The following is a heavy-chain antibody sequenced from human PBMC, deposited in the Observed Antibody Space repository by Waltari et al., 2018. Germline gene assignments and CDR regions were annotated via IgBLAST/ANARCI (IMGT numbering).Heavy chain of an antibody. D-gene: IGHD3-10*01. J-gene: IGHJ5*02. Sequence: EVQLVQSGAEVKKPGATVKISCKVSGYTFTDYYMHWVQQAPGKGLEWMGLVDPEDGETIYAEKFQGRVTITADTSTDTAYMELSSLRSEDTAVYYCATGVDSRGTHAKKYNWFDPWGQGTLVTVSS. CDR3: ATGVDSRGTHAKKYNWFDP. CDR1: GYTFTDYY. CDR2: VDPEDGET. V-gene: IGHV1-69-2*01.